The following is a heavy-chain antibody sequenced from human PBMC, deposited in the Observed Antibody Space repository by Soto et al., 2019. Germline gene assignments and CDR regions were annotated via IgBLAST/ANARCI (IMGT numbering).Heavy chain of an antibody. CDR2: MSASGGNT. Sequence: GGSLRLSCAASGFTFSSNAMSWVRQAPGKGLEWVSGMSASGGNTYYADSVRGRFTISRDNSKNRLYLQMNSLRAEDTAVYYCAKIDDRYGMPSSDYWGQGTLVTVSS. CDR1: GFTFSSNA. D-gene: IGHD4-17*01. J-gene: IGHJ4*02. V-gene: IGHV3-23*01. CDR3: AKIDDRYGMPSSDY.